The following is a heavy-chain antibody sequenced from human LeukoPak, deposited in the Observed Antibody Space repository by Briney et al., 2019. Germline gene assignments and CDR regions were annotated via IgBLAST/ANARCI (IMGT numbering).Heavy chain of an antibody. CDR1: GFTFSSYG. Sequence: GGSLRLSCAASGFTFSSYGMHWVRQAPGKGLEWVAFIRYDGSNKYYADSVKGRFTISRDNSKNTLYLQMNSLRAEDTAVYYCAIDPGNWFDPWGQGTLVTVSS. CDR2: IRYDGSNK. V-gene: IGHV3-30*02. J-gene: IGHJ5*02. CDR3: AIDPGNWFDP.